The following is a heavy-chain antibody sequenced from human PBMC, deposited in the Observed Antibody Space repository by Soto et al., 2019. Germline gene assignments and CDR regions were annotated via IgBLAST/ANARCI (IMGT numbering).Heavy chain of an antibody. CDR1: GGSISSSSYY. V-gene: IGHV4-39*07. Sequence: SETLSLTCTVSGGSISSSSYYWGWIRQPPGKGLEWIGSIYYSGSTYYNPSLKSRVTISVDTSKNQFSLKLSFVTAADTAVYYCARDGVGQWLGAGEAFDIWGQGTMVTVSS. D-gene: IGHD6-19*01. CDR3: ARDGVGQWLGAGEAFDI. CDR2: IYYSGST. J-gene: IGHJ3*02.